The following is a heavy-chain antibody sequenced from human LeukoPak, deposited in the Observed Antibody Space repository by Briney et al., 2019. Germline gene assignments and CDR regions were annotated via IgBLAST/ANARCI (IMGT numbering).Heavy chain of an antibody. CDR3: AKDPINWGSIYFDC. CDR1: GFTISNYA. Sequence: GGSLRLSCEASGFTISNYAVSWVRQAPGKGLEWVSSISGSSDNTNYADSVKGRFTISRDNSKNILYLQMNSLTAEDTAVYWCAKDPINWGSIYFDCWGQGTLVTVSS. D-gene: IGHD7-27*01. V-gene: IGHV3-23*01. J-gene: IGHJ4*02. CDR2: ISGSSDNT.